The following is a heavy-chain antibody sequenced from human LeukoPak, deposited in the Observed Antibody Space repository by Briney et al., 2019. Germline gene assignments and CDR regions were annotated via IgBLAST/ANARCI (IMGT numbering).Heavy chain of an antibody. CDR2: INPSGGST. V-gene: IGHV1-46*01. J-gene: IGHJ4*02. Sequence: ASVKVSCKASGYTFTSYYMHWVRQAPGQGLEWMRIINPSGGSTSYAQKFQGRVTITADESTSTAYMELSSLRSEDTAVYYCARVRDITTHYYFDYWGQGTLVTVSS. D-gene: IGHD3-3*01. CDR1: GYTFTSYY. CDR3: ARVRDITTHYYFDY.